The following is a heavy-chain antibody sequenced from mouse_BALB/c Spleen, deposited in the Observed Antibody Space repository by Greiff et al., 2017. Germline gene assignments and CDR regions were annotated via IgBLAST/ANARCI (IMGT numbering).Heavy chain of an antibody. CDR3: ARSYGNFFDY. D-gene: IGHD2-1*01. J-gene: IGHJ2*01. V-gene: IGHV5-6-5*01. CDR1: GFTFSSYA. Sequence: DVKLVESGGGLVKPGGSLKLSCAASGFTFSSYAMSWVRQTPEKRLEWVASISSGGSTYYPDSVKGRFTISRDNARNILYLQMSSLRSEDTAMYYCARSYGNFFDYWGQGTTLTVSS. CDR2: ISSGGST.